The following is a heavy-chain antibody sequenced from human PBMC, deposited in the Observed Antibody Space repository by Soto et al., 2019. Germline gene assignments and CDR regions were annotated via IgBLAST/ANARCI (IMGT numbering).Heavy chain of an antibody. CDR3: ALRGGVTFDY. CDR1: GFTFSSYG. Sequence: GGSLRLSCAASGFTFSSYGMHWVRQAPGKGLEWVAVISYDGSNKYYADSVKGRFTISRDNSKNTLYLQMNSLRAEDTAVYYCALRGGVTFDYWGQGTLVTVSS. D-gene: IGHD3-16*01. J-gene: IGHJ4*02. V-gene: IGHV3-30*03. CDR2: ISYDGSNK.